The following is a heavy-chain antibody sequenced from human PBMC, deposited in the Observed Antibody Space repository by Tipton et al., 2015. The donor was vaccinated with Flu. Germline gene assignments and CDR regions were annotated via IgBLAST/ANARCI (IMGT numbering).Heavy chain of an antibody. D-gene: IGHD3-22*01. CDR1: GGSISSGGYY. CDR3: AREGDYYDSSGPISLFHY. CDR2: IYYSGST. Sequence: TLSLTCTVSGGSISSGGYYWSWIRQHPGKGLEWIGYIYYSGSTYYNPSLKSRVTISVDTSKNQFSLKLSSVTAADTAVYYCAREGDYYDSSGPISLFHYWGQGTLVTVSS. V-gene: IGHV4-31*03. J-gene: IGHJ4*02.